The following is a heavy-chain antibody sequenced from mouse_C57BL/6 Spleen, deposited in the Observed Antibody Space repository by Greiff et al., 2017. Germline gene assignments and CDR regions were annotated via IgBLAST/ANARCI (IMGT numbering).Heavy chain of an antibody. J-gene: IGHJ2*01. CDR1: GYNFTSDW. Sequence: QVQLQQPGAELVMPGASVKLSCKASGYNFTSDWMHWVKQRPGQGLEWIGEIDPSDSYTNYNQKFKGKSTLTVDRSSSTAYMQLSSLTSEDAADYDCARSYGSGLVDYWGQGTTRTVSS. CDR3: ARSYGSGLVDY. V-gene: IGHV1-69*01. D-gene: IGHD1-1*01. CDR2: IDPSDSYT.